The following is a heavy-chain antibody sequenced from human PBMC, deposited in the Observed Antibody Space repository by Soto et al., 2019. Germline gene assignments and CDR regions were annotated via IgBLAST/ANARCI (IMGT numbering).Heavy chain of an antibody. J-gene: IGHJ4*02. CDR1: GFTFSTYA. Sequence: GGSLRLSCAASGFTFSTYAMSWVSQAPGKGLEWVSGISGGGTSTYYADSVKGRFTISRDNSENTMFLQMNGLRPEDTAVYYCAKYFGSSSSGSSNYYFDYWGQGTLVTVSS. CDR2: ISGGGTST. CDR3: AKYFGSSSSGSSNYYFDY. V-gene: IGHV3-23*01. D-gene: IGHD3-22*01.